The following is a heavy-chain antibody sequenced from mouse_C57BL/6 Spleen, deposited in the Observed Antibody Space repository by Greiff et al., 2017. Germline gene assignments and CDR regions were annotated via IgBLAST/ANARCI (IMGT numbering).Heavy chain of an antibody. CDR2: INPNNGGT. V-gene: IGHV1-22*01. CDR3: ARCPGRLYYFDY. J-gene: IGHJ2*01. Sequence: EVQLQQSGPELVKPGASVKMSCKASGYTFTDYNMHWVKQSHGKSLEWIGYINPNNGGTSYNQKFKGKATLTVNRSSSTAYMELRSLTSEDSAVYYCARCPGRLYYFDYWGQGTTLTVSS. D-gene: IGHD4-1*01. CDR1: GYTFTDYN.